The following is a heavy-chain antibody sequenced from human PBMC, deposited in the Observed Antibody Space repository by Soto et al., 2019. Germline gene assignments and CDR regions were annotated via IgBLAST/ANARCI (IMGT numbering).Heavy chain of an antibody. CDR3: ARAIVVVTASPLRDGMDV. CDR1: GFTFSTYS. D-gene: IGHD2-21*02. V-gene: IGHV3-48*01. J-gene: IGHJ6*02. CDR2: ISSGSSTI. Sequence: EVQLMESGGGLVQPGGSLRLSCATSGFTFSTYSMNWVRQAPGKGLEWVTYISSGSSTIYYADSVKGRFTISRDNAKNSLYLRMTSLRAEDTAVYYCARAIVVVTASPLRDGMDVWGQGTTVTVSS.